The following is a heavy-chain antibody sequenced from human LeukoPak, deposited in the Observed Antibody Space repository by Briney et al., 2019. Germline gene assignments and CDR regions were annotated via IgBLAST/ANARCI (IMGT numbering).Heavy chain of an antibody. Sequence: GASVKVSCKASGYTFTSYDINWVRQATGQGLEWMGWMNPNSGNTGYALKFQGRVTMTRNTSISTAYMELSSLRPEDTAVYYCARGHYGSGRYYFDYWGQGTLVTVSS. CDR2: MNPNSGNT. CDR1: GYTFTSYD. D-gene: IGHD3-10*01. CDR3: ARGHYGSGRYYFDY. J-gene: IGHJ4*02. V-gene: IGHV1-8*01.